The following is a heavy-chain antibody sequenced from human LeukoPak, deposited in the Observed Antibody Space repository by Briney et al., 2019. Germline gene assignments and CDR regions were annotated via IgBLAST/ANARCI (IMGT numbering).Heavy chain of an antibody. V-gene: IGHV3-53*01. CDR3: AREGTSSGWYPFDY. CDR2: IYSGGST. CDR1: GFTVSSNY. J-gene: IGHJ4*02. D-gene: IGHD6-19*01. Sequence: GGSLRLSCAASGFTVSSNYMSWVRQAPGKWLEWVSVIYSGGSTYYADSVKGRFTISRDNSKNTLFLQMNSLRAEDTAVYYCAREGTSSGWYPFDYWGQGTLVTVSS.